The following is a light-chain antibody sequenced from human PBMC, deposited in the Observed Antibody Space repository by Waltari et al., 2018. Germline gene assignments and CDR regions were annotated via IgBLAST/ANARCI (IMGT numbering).Light chain of an antibody. Sequence: DIQMTQSPSSLSASVGDTVTFTCRASQDINNYLAWYQQKPGKAPKPLIYSASNLESGVPSRFSGSGSGTDFTLTISRLQPEDFATYYCQQNNSYPFTFGPGTKLDIK. V-gene: IGKV1-16*01. CDR2: SAS. CDR1: QDINNY. CDR3: QQNNSYPFT. J-gene: IGKJ3*01.